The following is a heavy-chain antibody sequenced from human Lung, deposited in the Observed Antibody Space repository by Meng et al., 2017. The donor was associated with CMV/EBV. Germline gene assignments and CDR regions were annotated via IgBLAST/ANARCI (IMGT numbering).Heavy chain of an antibody. Sequence: SCAVYSGSFTDSYWTWIRQFPGKGPEWIGEINHSGSVRYNPSLESRVSISADTSKNQFSLNLRSVTAADSAIYFCARRSWPSSSGYHSFFDSWGQEXLVTVSS. CDR2: INHSGSV. CDR3: ARRSWPSSSGYHSFFDS. V-gene: IGHV4-34*01. D-gene: IGHD3-22*01. CDR1: SGSFTDSY. J-gene: IGHJ5*01.